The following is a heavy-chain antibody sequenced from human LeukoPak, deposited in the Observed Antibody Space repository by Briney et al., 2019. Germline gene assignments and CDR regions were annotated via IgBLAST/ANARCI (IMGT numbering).Heavy chain of an antibody. CDR3: ARAGSGWYGYYYYGIDV. V-gene: IGHV4-59*01. J-gene: IGHJ6*02. Sequence: SETLSLTCTVSGGSISSYYWGWIRQPPGKGLEWIGYIYYSGSTNYNPSLKSRVTVSVDTSKNQFSLKLSSVTAADTAVYYCARAGSGWYGYYYYGIDVWGQGTTVTVSS. CDR1: GGSISSYY. D-gene: IGHD6-19*01. CDR2: IYYSGST.